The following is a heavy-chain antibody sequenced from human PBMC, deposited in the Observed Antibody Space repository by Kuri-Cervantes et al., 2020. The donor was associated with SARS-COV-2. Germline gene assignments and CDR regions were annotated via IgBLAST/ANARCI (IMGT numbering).Heavy chain of an antibody. CDR1: GYTFTGYY. CDR2: ISYDGSNK. CDR3: AKPYGDYFGPNDY. J-gene: IGHJ4*02. D-gene: IGHD4-17*01. Sequence: SCKASGYTFTGYYMHWVRQAPGKGLEWVAVISYDGSNKYYADSVKGRFTISRDNSKNTLYLQMNSLRAEDTAVYYCAKPYGDYFGPNDYWGQGTLVTVSS. V-gene: IGHV3-30*18.